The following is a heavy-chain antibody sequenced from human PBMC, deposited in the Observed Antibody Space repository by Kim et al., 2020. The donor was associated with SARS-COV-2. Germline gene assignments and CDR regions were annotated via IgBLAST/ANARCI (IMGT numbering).Heavy chain of an antibody. CDR3: FRGGVDF. Sequence: TSYPNSVKDRFAISRENSKNTLYLQMNSLRTEDTAVYYCFRGGVDFWGQGTLVTVSS. D-gene: IGHD3-10*01. CDR2: T. J-gene: IGHJ4*02. V-gene: IGHV3-74*01.